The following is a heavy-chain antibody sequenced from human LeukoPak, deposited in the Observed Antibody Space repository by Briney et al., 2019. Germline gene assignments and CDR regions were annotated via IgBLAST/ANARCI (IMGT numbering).Heavy chain of an antibody. CDR2: ISYDGSNK. Sequence: GGSLRLSCAASGFTFSSYAMHWVRQAPGKGLEWVAVISYDGSNKYYADSVKGRFTISRDSSKNTLYLQMNSLRAEDTAVYYCARGFLYDYVWGSFDYWGQGTLVTVSS. V-gene: IGHV3-30-3*01. D-gene: IGHD3-16*01. CDR1: GFTFSSYA. CDR3: ARGFLYDYVWGSFDY. J-gene: IGHJ4*02.